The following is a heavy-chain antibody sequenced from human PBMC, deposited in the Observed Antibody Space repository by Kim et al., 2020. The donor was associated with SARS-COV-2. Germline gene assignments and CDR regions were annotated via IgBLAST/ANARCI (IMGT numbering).Heavy chain of an antibody. CDR2: INPNSGDT. CDR3: ARDHPDCISNSCYD. V-gene: IGHV1-2*06. D-gene: IGHD2-2*01. J-gene: IGHJ4*02. CDR1: GYTFIGYY. Sequence: ASVKVSCKASGYTFIGYYVHWVRQAPGQGLEWMGRINPNSGDTDYAQNFQGRVTMTRDTSITTAYMDLSRLRSDDTAIYYCARDHPDCISNSCYDWGQGTLVTVSS.